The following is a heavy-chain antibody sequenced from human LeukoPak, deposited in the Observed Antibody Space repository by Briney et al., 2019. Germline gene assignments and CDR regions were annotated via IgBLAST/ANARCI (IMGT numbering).Heavy chain of an antibody. CDR2: IYTSGNT. D-gene: IGHD6-13*01. V-gene: IGHV4-61*09. Sequence: PSETLSLTCSVSGGSISSGTYYWSWIRQPAGKGLEWIGHIYTSGNTNYNPSLKSRVTISLDTSKNQFSLKLRSVTAADTAVYYCGVGKEQLALYYFDYWGQGTLVTVSS. J-gene: IGHJ4*02. CDR3: GVGKEQLALYYFDY. CDR1: GGSISSGTYY.